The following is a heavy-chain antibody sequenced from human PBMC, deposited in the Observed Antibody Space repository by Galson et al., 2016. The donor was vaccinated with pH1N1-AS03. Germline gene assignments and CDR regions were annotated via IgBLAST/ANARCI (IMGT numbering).Heavy chain of an antibody. Sequence: SCKAPGYTFTTYDISWVRQAPGQGLEWMGWMNPDSGNTGYAPSFQGRVTITRDTSISTAYMELSSLRSEDTAVYYCARGVVDCSGPACSGTLRFDPWGQGTLVTVSS. V-gene: IGHV1-8*03. D-gene: IGHD2-15*01. CDR1: GYTFTTYD. CDR2: MNPDSGNT. J-gene: IGHJ5*02. CDR3: ARGVVDCSGPACSGTLRFDP.